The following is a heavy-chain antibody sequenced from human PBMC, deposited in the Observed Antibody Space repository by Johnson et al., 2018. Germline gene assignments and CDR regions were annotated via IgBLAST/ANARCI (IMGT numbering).Heavy chain of an antibody. CDR2: ISSSSSYI. CDR3: ARVRAAAGTLDAFDI. Sequence: EVQLVESGGGLVKPGGSLRLSCAASGFTFSSYSMNWVRQAPGNGLEWVSSISSSSSYIYYADSVKGRFTISRDNAKNSLYLQMNSLRAEDTALYYCARVRAAAGTLDAFDIWGQGTMVTVSS. D-gene: IGHD6-13*01. V-gene: IGHV3-21*01. J-gene: IGHJ3*02. CDR1: GFTFSSYS.